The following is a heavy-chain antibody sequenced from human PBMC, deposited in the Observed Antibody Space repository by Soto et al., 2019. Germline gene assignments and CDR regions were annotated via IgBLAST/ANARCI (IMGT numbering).Heavy chain of an antibody. CDR3: ARGRGTGWPLDY. Sequence: PSETLSLTCAVYGGSFSDYSWNWIRQSPGKGLEWIGEINHSGSTNYNPSLKSRVTISIDTSKNQFSLKLNSVNDEDTAVYYCARGRGTGWPLDYWGQGTLVTVSS. CDR2: INHSGST. CDR1: GGSFSDYS. J-gene: IGHJ4*02. V-gene: IGHV4-34*01. D-gene: IGHD6-19*01.